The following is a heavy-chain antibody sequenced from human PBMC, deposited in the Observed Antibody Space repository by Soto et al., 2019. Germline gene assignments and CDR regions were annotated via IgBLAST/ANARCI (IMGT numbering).Heavy chain of an antibody. CDR2: IYSGNTGTT. CDR3: ARDGSSRPTEY. Sequence: GGSLRLSCAASGFTFSDHYIDWARQAPGKGLEWVSVIYSGNTGTTYYAGSVKGRFTISRDISKNTVYLQMNSLRAEDTAVYYCARDGSSRPTEYWGQGTLVTVSS. V-gene: IGHV3-66*01. CDR1: GFTFSDHY. D-gene: IGHD3-10*01. J-gene: IGHJ4*02.